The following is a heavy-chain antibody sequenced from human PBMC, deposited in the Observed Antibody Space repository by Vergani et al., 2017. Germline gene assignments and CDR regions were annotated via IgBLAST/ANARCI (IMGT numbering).Heavy chain of an antibody. J-gene: IGHJ6*03. CDR3: ASTSPRGYSYGFGYYYMDV. Sequence: EVQLVESGGGLVQPGGSLRLSCAASGFTFSSYEMNWVRQAPGKGLEWVSYISSSGSTIYYADSVKGRFTISRDNAKNSLYLQMNSLRAEDTAVYYCASTSPRGYSYGFGYYYMDVWGNGTTVIVSS. CDR2: ISSSGSTI. V-gene: IGHV3-48*03. CDR1: GFTFSSYE. D-gene: IGHD5-18*01.